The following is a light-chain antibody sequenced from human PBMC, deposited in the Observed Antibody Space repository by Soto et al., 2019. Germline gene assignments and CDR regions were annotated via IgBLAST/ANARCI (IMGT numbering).Light chain of an antibody. CDR3: MQRIEFPWT. Sequence: IVMTQTPLSLPATPGEPASISCRSSQSLLDTDDGHIYLDWYLQRPGQSPQLLIYTVSSRASGVPDRFSGSGSGTDFTLKISRVEAEDVGLYYCMQRIEFPWTFGQGTKVEIK. J-gene: IGKJ1*01. CDR1: QSLLDTDDGHIY. CDR2: TVS. V-gene: IGKV2-40*01.